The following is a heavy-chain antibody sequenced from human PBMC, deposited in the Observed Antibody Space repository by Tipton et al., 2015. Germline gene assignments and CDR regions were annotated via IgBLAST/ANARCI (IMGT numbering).Heavy chain of an antibody. V-gene: IGHV1-46*01. J-gene: IGHJ4*02. Sequence: QSGAEVKKPGASVRVSCKTSGYTFINNYIHWVRQAPGQGLEWMGIIKPSFGNTSYAQRFQGRVTVTRDTPTSTVYMELSSLRSEDTAVYYGARTQSVRGGRSPFDFWGQGTLVIVSS. CDR2: IKPSFGNT. D-gene: IGHD5-24*01. CDR3: ARTQSVRGGRSPFDF. CDR1: GYTFINNY.